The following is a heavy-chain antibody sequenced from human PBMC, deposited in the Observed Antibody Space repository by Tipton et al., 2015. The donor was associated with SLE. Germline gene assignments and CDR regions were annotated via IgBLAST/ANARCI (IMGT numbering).Heavy chain of an antibody. CDR1: GYTFTSYY. D-gene: IGHD4-17*01. Sequence: QSGAEVKKPGASVKVSCKASGYTFTSYYMHWVRQAPGQGLEWMGIINPSGGSTSYAQKFQGRVTMTRDTSTSTVYMELSSLRFEDTAVYYCARSSSTVTGGFDPWGQGSLVTVSS. CDR3: ARSSSTVTGGFDP. CDR2: INPSGGST. J-gene: IGHJ5*01. V-gene: IGHV1-46*01.